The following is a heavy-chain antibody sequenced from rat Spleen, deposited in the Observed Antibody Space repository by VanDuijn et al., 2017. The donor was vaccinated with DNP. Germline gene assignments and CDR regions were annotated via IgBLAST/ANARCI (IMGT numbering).Heavy chain of an antibody. V-gene: IGHV5-46*01. D-gene: IGHD1-12*02. CDR1: GFTFSNFG. CDR3: ARVGDYHDGGDGDVLDV. J-gene: IGHJ4*01. CDR2: ITSNGVST. Sequence: EVQLVESGGGLVQPGRSMKLSCAASGFTFSNFGMTWVRQAPAKGLEWIASITSNGVSTYYPDSVRGRFTISRDDAKNTLSLQMNSLRSEDTATYYCARVGDYHDGGDGDVLDVWGQGTSVTVSS.